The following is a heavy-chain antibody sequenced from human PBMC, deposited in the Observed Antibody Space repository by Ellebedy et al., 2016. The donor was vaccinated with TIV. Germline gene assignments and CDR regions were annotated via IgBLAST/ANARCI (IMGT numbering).Heavy chain of an antibody. CDR1: GYTFTTYG. CDR2: ISGYNGNT. D-gene: IGHD2-21*01. V-gene: IGHV1-18*01. Sequence: ASVKVSCKASGYTFTTYGISWVRQAPGQGLEWMGWISGYNGNTNYAQNLQGRVTMTTDTSTSTAYLELRSLRSDDTAVYYCARDILVNRPWEVVHGIPEEFDYWGQGTLVTVSS. J-gene: IGHJ4*02. CDR3: ARDILVNRPWEVVHGIPEEFDY.